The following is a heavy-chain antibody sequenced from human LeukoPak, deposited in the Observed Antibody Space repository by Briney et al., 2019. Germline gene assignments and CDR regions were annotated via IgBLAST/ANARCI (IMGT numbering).Heavy chain of an antibody. J-gene: IGHJ6*03. Sequence: GGSLRLSCAGSGFTFSRYGMNWFRQAPGKGLERVSSISSRSTNIFYADSVKGRFTITRDNAKNSLYLKMNSLGAEDTAVYYCARDAQWLVPEGYFYYMDVWGKGTTVTVSS. CDR1: GFTFSRYG. CDR2: ISSRSTNI. D-gene: IGHD6-19*01. CDR3: ARDAQWLVPEGYFYYMDV. V-gene: IGHV3-21*01.